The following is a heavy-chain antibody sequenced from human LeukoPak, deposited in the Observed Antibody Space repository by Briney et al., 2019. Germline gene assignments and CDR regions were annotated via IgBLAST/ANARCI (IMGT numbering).Heavy chain of an antibody. J-gene: IGHJ4*02. Sequence: GGSPRLSCAASGFTFSDYYMSWIRQAPGKGLEWVSYISSSGSTIYYADSVKGRFTISRDNAKNSLYLQMNSLRAEDTAVYYCARHFRAPNYCEYWGQGTLVTVSS. CDR3: ARHFRAPNYCEY. CDR1: GFTFSDYY. D-gene: IGHD3-3*02. CDR2: ISSSGSTI. V-gene: IGHV3-11*01.